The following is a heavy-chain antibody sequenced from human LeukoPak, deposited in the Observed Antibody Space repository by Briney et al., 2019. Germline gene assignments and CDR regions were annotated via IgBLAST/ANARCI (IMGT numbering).Heavy chain of an antibody. CDR2: ISAYNGNT. Sequence: ASVKVSCKASGYSFTSYGIGWVRQAPGQGLEWMGWISAYNGNTKYPQKFQGRVTMTTDTSTSTAHMELKSLRSDDTAVYYCARRVGGLRYFDSWGQGPLVTVS. CDR1: GYSFTSYG. V-gene: IGHV1-18*01. J-gene: IGHJ4*02. D-gene: IGHD1-26*01. CDR3: ARRVGGLRYFDS.